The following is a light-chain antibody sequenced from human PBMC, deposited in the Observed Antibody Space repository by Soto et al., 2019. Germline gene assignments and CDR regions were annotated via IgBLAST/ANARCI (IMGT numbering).Light chain of an antibody. CDR1: HGIINW. CDR2: DAS. Sequence: DIQMTQSPSTLSASVVDIVTINFRSIHGIINWLALYQPTSGKVPELLISDASSLERGAPSRFSFSGSVTEFTPTISLLQPDDAATYYCQQYNNLERKCGQGTKGDIK. CDR3: QQYNNLERK. J-gene: IGKJ1*01. V-gene: IGKV1-5*01.